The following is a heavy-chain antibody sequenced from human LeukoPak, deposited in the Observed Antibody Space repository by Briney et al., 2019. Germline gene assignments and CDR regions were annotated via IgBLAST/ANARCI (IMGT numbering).Heavy chain of an antibody. CDR1: VYTLTVYY. D-gene: IGHD3-22*01. CDR3: ASVGYESSGSYYFDY. V-gene: IGHV1-2*02. J-gene: IGHJ4*02. CDR2: INPNSGGT. Sequence: GASVTVSCKASVYTLTVYYMHWVRQAPGQGLERMGWINPNSGGTNYAQKFQGRVTMTRDTSISTAYMELSRLRSDDTAVYYCASVGYESSGSYYFDYWGQGTLVTVSS.